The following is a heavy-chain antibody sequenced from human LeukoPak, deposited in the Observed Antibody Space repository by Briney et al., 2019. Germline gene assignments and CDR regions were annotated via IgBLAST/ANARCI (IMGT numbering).Heavy chain of an antibody. CDR2: INHSGST. J-gene: IGHJ5*02. V-gene: IGHV4-39*01. D-gene: IGHD4-23*01. CDR3: ARHGDYGGNYTNWFDP. Sequence: PSETLSLTCTVSGGSISSSSYYWGWIRQPPGKGLEWIGEINHSGSTNYNPSLKSRVTISVDTSKNQFSLKLSSVTAADTAVYYCARHGDYGGNYTNWFDPWGQGTLVTVSS. CDR1: GGSISSSSYY.